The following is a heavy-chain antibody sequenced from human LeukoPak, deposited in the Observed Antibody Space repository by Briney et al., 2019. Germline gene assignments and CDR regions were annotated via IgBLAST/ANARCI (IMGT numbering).Heavy chain of an antibody. V-gene: IGHV3-33*01. Sequence: PGRSLRLSCAASGFTFSNYGMHWVRQAPGKGLEWVAVIWYDGSNKYYADSVKGRFTISRDTSKNTLYLQMNSLRAEDTAMYYCSRDSNIAVALDNWGQGTLATVSS. CDR3: SRDSNIAVALDN. CDR2: IWYDGSNK. CDR1: GFTFSNYG. D-gene: IGHD6-19*01. J-gene: IGHJ4*02.